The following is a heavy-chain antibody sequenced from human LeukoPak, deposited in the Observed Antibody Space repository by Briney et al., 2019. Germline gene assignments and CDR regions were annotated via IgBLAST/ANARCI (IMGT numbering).Heavy chain of an antibody. CDR1: GGTFSSYA. J-gene: IGHJ3*02. CDR2: IIPILGIA. V-gene: IGHV1-69*04. CDR3: ARAPYSSGWYSAFDI. D-gene: IGHD6-19*01. Sequence: SVKVSCKASGGTFSSYAISWVRQAPGQRLEWMGRIIPILGIANYAQKFQGRVTITADKSTSTAYMELSSLRSEDTAVYYCARAPYSSGWYSAFDIWGQGTMVTVSS.